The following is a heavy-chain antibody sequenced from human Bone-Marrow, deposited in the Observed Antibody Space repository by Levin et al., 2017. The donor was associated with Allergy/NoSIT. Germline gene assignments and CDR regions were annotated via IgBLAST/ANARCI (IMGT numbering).Heavy chain of an antibody. CDR3: AKTQIEMAAINYFMDV. V-gene: IGHV3-23*01. Sequence: SCAASGFIFSRYAMSWVRQAPGKGLEWVASITSSGARTFYVDSVRGRFTISRDNSKNTVSLQMNSLRGEDTAIYYCAKTQIEMAAINYFMDVWGKGITVIVSS. CDR2: ITSSGART. J-gene: IGHJ6*03. D-gene: IGHD5-24*01. CDR1: GFIFSRYA.